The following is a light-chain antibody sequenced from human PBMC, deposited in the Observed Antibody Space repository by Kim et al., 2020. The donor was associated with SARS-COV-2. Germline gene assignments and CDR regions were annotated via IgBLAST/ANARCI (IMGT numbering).Light chain of an antibody. J-gene: IGKJ5*01. CDR3: LQHSTYPVT. CDR1: QDIRSY. CDR2: GAS. V-gene: IGKV1-17*01. Sequence: ASVGDRVTITCRASQDIRSYLGWYQQNPGRAPKRLIYGASSLQSGVPSRFSGSGSGTEFTLTISSVQPEDFATYFCLQHSTYPVTFGQGTRLEIK.